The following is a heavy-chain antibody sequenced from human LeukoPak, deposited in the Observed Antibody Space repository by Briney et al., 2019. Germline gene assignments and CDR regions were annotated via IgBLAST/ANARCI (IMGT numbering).Heavy chain of an antibody. CDR2: ISYDGSNK. CDR3: AKVAITIFCRSYFDY. V-gene: IGHV3-30*18. D-gene: IGHD3-9*01. J-gene: IGHJ4*02. Sequence: GGSLRLSCAASGFTFSSYGMHWVRQAPGKGLEWVAVISYDGSNKYYADSVKGRFTISRDNSKNTLYLQMNSLRAEDTAVYYCAKVAITIFCRSYFDYWGQGTLVTVSS. CDR1: GFTFSSYG.